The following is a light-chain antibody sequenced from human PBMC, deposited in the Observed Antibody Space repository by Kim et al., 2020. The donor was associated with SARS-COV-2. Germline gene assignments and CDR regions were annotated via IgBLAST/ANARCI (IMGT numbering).Light chain of an antibody. CDR3: QQVNSYPLT. CDR1: QGISSY. J-gene: IGKJ5*01. CDR2: GAS. Sequence: IQLTQSPSSLSASVGDRVTITCRASQGISSYLVCYQQKPGKAPKLLIYGASTLQSGVPSRFSGSGSGTDFTLTISSLQPEDFATYYCQQVNSYPLTFGQGTRLEIK. V-gene: IGKV1-9*01.